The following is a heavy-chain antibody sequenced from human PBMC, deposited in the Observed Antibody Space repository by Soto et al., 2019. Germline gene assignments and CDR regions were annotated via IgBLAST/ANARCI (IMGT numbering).Heavy chain of an antibody. Sequence: QVQLVESGGGVVQPGRSLRLSCAASGFTFSSYGMHWVRQAPGKGLEWVAVISYDGSNKYYADSVKGRFTISRDNSKNTLYLQMNSQRAEDTAVYYCAKDQTWIQLWLLADAFDIWGQETMVTVSS. CDR2: ISYDGSNK. CDR3: AKDQTWIQLWLLADAFDI. CDR1: GFTFSSYG. V-gene: IGHV3-30*18. J-gene: IGHJ3*02. D-gene: IGHD5-18*01.